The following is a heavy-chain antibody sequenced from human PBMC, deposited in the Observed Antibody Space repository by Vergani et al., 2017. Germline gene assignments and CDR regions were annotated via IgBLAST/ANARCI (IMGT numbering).Heavy chain of an antibody. V-gene: IGHV3-23*01. Sequence: EVQLLESGGGLVQPGGSLRLSCAASGFTFSSYAMSWVRQAPGKGLEWVSAISGSGGSTYYADSVKGRFTISRDNSKNTLYLQMNSLRAEDTAVYYFAKALGVPAGYYYYGMDVWGQGTTVTVSS. CDR1: GFTFSSYA. J-gene: IGHJ6*02. CDR3: AKALGVPAGYYYYGMDV. CDR2: ISGSGGST. D-gene: IGHD2-2*01.